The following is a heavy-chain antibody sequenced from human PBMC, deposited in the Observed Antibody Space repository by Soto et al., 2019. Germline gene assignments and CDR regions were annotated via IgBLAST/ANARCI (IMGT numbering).Heavy chain of an antibody. D-gene: IGHD3-10*01. CDR2: ISFRGRHS. CDR1: GFTFNRHA. Sequence: GGSLRPSCAASGFTFNRHAMHWARQAAGKGLGWVAFISFRGRHSYYADSVKGRFALSRDKSKNTMYLEMNSLRPEDAAVYYCGRPHENSSGRNTHFGVAVWGQGTAVTVSS. CDR3: GRPHENSSGRNTHFGVAV. V-gene: IGHV3-30*09. J-gene: IGHJ6*02.